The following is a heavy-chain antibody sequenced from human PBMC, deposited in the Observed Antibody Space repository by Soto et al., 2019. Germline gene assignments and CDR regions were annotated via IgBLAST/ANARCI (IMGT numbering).Heavy chain of an antibody. D-gene: IGHD6-25*01. CDR3: VRGIAAAQ. V-gene: IGHV3-7*01. CDR1: GFTFSNYW. Sequence: EVQLVESGGALVQPGGSLRLTCATSGFTFSNYWMTWVRQAPGKGLEWVANINKDGSQTSFVDSVKGRFTIFRDNAKSSLYLQMNSLGGEDTAKYYDVRGIAAAQWGQGTLVTVSS. J-gene: IGHJ4*02. CDR2: INKDGSQT.